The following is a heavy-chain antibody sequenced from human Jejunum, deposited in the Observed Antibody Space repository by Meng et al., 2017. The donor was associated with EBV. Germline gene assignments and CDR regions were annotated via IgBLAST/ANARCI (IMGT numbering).Heavy chain of an antibody. CDR2: IFHIGTT. CDR1: GGSISSSNW. J-gene: IGHJ5*02. V-gene: IGHV4-4*02. CDR3: ARDGGPSGSYAYWFDP. D-gene: IGHD1-26*01. Sequence: AALKESGPGLVKPLGTLSLPCAVSGGSISSSNWWSWVRQPPGKGPEWIGEIFHIGTTNYNPTLKSRVTMSVDKSKNHFSLKLTSVTAADTAVYYCARDGGPSGSYAYWFDPWGQGTLVTVSS.